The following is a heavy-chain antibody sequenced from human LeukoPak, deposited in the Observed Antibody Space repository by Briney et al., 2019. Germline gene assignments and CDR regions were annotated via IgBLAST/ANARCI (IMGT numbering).Heavy chain of an antibody. CDR3: ARDMVVARRPPETWYY. CDR2: INPSGGST. CDR1: GYTFTSYG. D-gene: IGHD2-15*01. V-gene: IGHV1-46*01. J-gene: IGHJ4*02. Sequence: ASVKVSCKASGYTFTSYGISWVRQAPGQGLEWMGIINPSGGSTSYAQKFQGRVTMTRDTSTSTVYMELSSLRSEDTAVYYCARDMVVARRPPETWYYWGQGTLVTVSS.